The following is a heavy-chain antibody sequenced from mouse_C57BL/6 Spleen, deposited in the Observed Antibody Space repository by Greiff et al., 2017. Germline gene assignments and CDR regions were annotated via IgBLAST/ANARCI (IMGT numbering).Heavy chain of an antibody. V-gene: IGHV1-80*01. CDR3: AREDQRGAMDY. J-gene: IGHJ4*01. CDR2: IYPGDGDT. Sequence: ESGAELVKPGASVKISCKASGYAFSSYWMNWVKQRPGKGLEWIGQIYPGDGDTNYNGKFKGKATLTADKSSSTAYMQLSSLTSEDSAVYFCAREDQRGAMDYWGQGTSVTVSS. CDR1: GYAFSSYW.